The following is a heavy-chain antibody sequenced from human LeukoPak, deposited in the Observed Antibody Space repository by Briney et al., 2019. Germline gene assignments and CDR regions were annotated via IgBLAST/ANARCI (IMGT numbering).Heavy chain of an antibody. CDR3: AREAAYSSGWYGYFRH. CDR1: GGSISSYY. Sequence: PSETLSPTCTVSGGSISSYYWSWIRQPPGKGLEWIGYIYYSGNTNYNPSLKSRVSISVDTSQNQFSLKLSSVTAADTAVYYCAREAAYSSGWYGYFRHWGQGTLVTVSS. D-gene: IGHD6-19*01. V-gene: IGHV4-59*01. CDR2: IYYSGNT. J-gene: IGHJ1*01.